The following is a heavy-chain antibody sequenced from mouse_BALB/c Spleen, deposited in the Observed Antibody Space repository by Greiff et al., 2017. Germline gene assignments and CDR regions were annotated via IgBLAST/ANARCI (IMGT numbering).Heavy chain of an antibody. V-gene: IGHV3-2*02. CDR2: ISYSGST. Sequence: EVQLQQSGPGLVKPSQSLSLTCTVTGYSITSDYAWNWIRQFPGNKLEWMGYISYSGSTSYNPSLKSRISITRDTSKNQFFLQLNSVTTEDTATYYCARSISSITTATFAYWGQGTLVTVSA. J-gene: IGHJ3*01. CDR3: ARSISSITTATFAY. D-gene: IGHD1-2*01. CDR1: GYSITSDYA.